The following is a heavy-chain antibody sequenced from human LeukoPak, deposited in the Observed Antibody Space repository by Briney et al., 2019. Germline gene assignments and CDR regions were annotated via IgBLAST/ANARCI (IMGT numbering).Heavy chain of an antibody. CDR1: RFTFSSYG. J-gene: IGHJ4*02. CDR3: AKAASASAAIDY. D-gene: IGHD2-2*01. CDR2: IRYDGSNK. Sequence: PGGSLRLSCAASRFTFSSYGMHWVRQAPGKGLEWVAFIRYDGSNKYYADSVKGRFTISRDNSKNTLYLQMNSLRAEDTAVYYCAKAASASAAIDYWGQGTLVTVSS. V-gene: IGHV3-30*02.